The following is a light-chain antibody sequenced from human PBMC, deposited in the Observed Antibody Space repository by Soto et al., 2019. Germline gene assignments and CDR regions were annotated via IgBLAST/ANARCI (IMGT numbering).Light chain of an antibody. J-gene: IGKJ1*01. V-gene: IGKV3-15*01. CDR3: QQYNDWPLT. CDR2: GAF. Sequence: EIVMTQSPVTLSVSPGERVTLSCRASQSVSSNLACYQQKPGQAPSLLIYGAFTRATGIPARFSGTGSGTEFTLTISSLQSEDFALYYCQQYNDWPLTFGQGTKVDI. CDR1: QSVSSN.